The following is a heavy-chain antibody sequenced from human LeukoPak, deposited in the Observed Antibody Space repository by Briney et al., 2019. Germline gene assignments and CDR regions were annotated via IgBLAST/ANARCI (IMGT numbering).Heavy chain of an antibody. V-gene: IGHV3-23*01. CDR3: AKDVLDYGSGSWILTNAFDI. D-gene: IGHD3-10*01. Sequence: PGGSLRLSCAASGFTFSSYAMSWVRQAPGKGLEWVSAISGSGGSTYYADSLKGRFTISRDNSKNTLYLQMNSLRAEDTAVYYCAKDVLDYGSGSWILTNAFDIWGQGTMVTVSS. J-gene: IGHJ3*02. CDR1: GFTFSSYA. CDR2: ISGSGGST.